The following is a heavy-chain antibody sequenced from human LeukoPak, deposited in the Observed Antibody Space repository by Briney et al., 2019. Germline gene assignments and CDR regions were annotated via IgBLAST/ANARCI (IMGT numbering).Heavy chain of an antibody. D-gene: IGHD1-7*01. CDR1: GGTFSSYA. V-gene: IGHV1-69*05. Sequence: ASVKVSCKASGGTFSSYAISWVRQAPGQGLEWMGGIIPIFGTANYAQKFQGRVTITTDESTSTAYMELSSPRSEDTAVYYCARGSGNYPNWFDPWGQGTLVTVSS. CDR2: IIPIFGTA. CDR3: ARGSGNYPNWFDP. J-gene: IGHJ5*02.